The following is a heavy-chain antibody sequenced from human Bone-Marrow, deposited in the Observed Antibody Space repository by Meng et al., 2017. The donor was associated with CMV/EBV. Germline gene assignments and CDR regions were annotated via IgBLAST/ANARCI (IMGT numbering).Heavy chain of an antibody. CDR3: ARGDYYDSSEGYYFDY. J-gene: IGHJ4*02. V-gene: IGHV6-1*01. Sequence: SETLSLTCAISGDSVSSNSAAWNWIRQSPSRGLEWPGRTYYRSKWYNDYAVSVKSRITINPDTSKNQFSLQLNSVTPEDTAVYYCARGDYYDSSEGYYFDYWGQGTLVTVSS. CDR2: TYYRSKWYN. CDR1: GDSVSSNSAA. D-gene: IGHD3-22*01.